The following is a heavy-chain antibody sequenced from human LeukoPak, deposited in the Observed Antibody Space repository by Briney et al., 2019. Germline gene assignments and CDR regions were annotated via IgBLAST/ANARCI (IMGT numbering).Heavy chain of an antibody. CDR1: GFTFSSYA. CDR3: AKDSSGYLLLDAFDI. J-gene: IGHJ3*02. CDR2: ISGSGGST. D-gene: IGHD3-22*01. Sequence: GGSLRLSCAASGFTFSSYAMSWVRQAPEKGLEWVSAISGSGGSTYYADSVKGRFTISRDNSKNTLYLQMNSLRAEDTAVYYCAKDSSGYLLLDAFDIWGQGTIVTVSS. V-gene: IGHV3-23*01.